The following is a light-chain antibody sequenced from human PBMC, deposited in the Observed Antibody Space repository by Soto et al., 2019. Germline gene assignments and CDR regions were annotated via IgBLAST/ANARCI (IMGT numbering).Light chain of an antibody. CDR1: QSVGSN. CDR2: GTS. J-gene: IGKJ1*01. V-gene: IGKV3-15*01. Sequence: EIVMTQSPATLSVSPGEIVTLSCRASQSVGSNLAWYQQRPGQAPRRLIYGTSTRATGIPARFSGSGSGTAFPLTISRLQSEAFAVYYCQQYKTWPTWTFGQGTKVETK. CDR3: QQYKTWPTWT.